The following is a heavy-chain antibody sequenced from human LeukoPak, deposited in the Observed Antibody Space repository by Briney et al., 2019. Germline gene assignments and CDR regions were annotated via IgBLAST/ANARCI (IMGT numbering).Heavy chain of an antibody. V-gene: IGHV4-59*01. CDR1: GGFISSYY. D-gene: IGHD1-26*01. J-gene: IGHJ4*02. CDR2: IYYSGST. CDR3: ARSGRGSAPVIDY. Sequence: SETLSLTCTVSGGFISSYYWSWIRQPPGKGLEWIGYIYYSGSTNYNPSLMSRVTISVDTSKNQFSLKLSSVTAADTAVYYCARSGRGSAPVIDYWGQGTLVTVSS.